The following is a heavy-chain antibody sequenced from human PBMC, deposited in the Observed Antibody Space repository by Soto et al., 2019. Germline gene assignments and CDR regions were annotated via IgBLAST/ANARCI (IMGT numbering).Heavy chain of an antibody. CDR1: GGTFSSYA. V-gene: IGHV1-69*06. CDR2: IIPIFGTA. Sequence: SVKGLCKASGGTFSSYAISWVRQAPGQGLEWMGGIIPIFGTANYAQKFQGRVTITADKSTSTAYMELSSLRSEDTAVYYCARGGAVTSGSHYYYYGMDVWGQGTTVTVSS. CDR3: ARGGAVTSGSHYYYYGMDV. D-gene: IGHD4-4*01. J-gene: IGHJ6*02.